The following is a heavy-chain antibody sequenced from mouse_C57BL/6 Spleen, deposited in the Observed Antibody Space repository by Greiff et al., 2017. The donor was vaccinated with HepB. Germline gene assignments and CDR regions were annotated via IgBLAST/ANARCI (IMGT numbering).Heavy chain of an antibody. CDR2: IWRGGST. D-gene: IGHD2-4*01. Sequence: VKLMESGPGLVQPSQSLSITCTVSGFSLTSYGVHWVRQSPGKGLEWLGVIWRGGSTDYNAAFMSRLSITKDNSKSQVFFKMNSLQADDTAIYYCAKRDDYDDYAMDYWGQGTSVTVSS. J-gene: IGHJ4*01. CDR1: GFSLTSYG. CDR3: AKRDDYDDYAMDY. V-gene: IGHV2-5*01.